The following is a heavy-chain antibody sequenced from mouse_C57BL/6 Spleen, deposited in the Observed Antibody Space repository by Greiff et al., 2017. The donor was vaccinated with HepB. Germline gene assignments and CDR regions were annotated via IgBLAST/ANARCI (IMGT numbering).Heavy chain of an antibody. CDR1: GYTFTSYW. V-gene: IGHV1-64*01. CDR3: ARGGVRWYFDV. D-gene: IGHD2-14*01. CDR2: IHPNSGST. J-gene: IGHJ1*03. Sequence: QVQLKQPGAELVKPGASVKLSCKASGYTFTSYWMHWVKQRPGQGLEWIGMIHPNSGSTNYNEKFKSKATLTVDKSSSTAYMQLSSLTSEDSAVYYCARGGVRWYFDVWGTGTTVTVSS.